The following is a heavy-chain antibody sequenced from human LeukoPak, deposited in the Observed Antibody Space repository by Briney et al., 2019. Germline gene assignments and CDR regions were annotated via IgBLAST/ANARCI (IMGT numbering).Heavy chain of an antibody. CDR2: INPNSGGT. J-gene: IGHJ4*02. CDR3: ARILSSAWGELGY. D-gene: IGHD6-19*01. CDR1: GYTFTGYY. Sequence: ASVKVSCKASGYTFTGYYMHWVRQAPGQGLEWMGWINPNSGGTNYAQKFQGRVTMTRDTSISTAYMELSRLRSDDTAVYYCARILSSAWGELGYWGQGNLVTVSS. V-gene: IGHV1-2*02.